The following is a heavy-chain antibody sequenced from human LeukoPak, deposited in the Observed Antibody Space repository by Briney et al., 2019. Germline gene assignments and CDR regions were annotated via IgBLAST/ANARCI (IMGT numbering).Heavy chain of an antibody. CDR3: TTGVVPAAPGAFDI. V-gene: IGHV3-30*02. Sequence: GGSLRLSCAASGFTFSSYGMHWVRQAPGKGLEGVAFIRYDGSNKYYADSVRGRFTISRDDSKNTLYLQMNSLRAEDTAVYYCTTGVVPAAPGAFDIWGQGTMVTVSS. D-gene: IGHD2-2*01. J-gene: IGHJ3*02. CDR1: GFTFSSYG. CDR2: IRYDGSNK.